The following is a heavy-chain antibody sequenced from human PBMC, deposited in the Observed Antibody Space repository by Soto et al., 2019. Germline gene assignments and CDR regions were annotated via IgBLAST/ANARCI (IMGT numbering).Heavy chain of an antibody. V-gene: IGHV3-23*01. J-gene: IGHJ4*02. CDR2: ISGSGGST. D-gene: IGHD6-19*01. CDR1: GFTFSSYA. CDR3: AKGGIAVAGPVDY. Sequence: EVQLLESGGGLVQTGGSLRLSCAASGFTFSSYAMSWVRQAPGKGLEWVSGISGSGGSTHYADSVKGRFTISRDNSKNPLYLQMNSLRVEDTAEYYCAKGGIAVAGPVDYWGQGTLVTVSS.